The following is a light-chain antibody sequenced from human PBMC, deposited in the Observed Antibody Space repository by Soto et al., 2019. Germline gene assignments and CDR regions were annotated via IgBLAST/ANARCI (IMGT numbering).Light chain of an antibody. V-gene: IGKV3-20*01. CDR1: QSVSSSY. CDR2: GAS. J-gene: IGKJ1*01. Sequence: IILTESPVTLSLSQGERATLSCRASQSVSSSYLAWYQQKPGQAPRLLIYGASSRATGIPDRFSGSGSGTDFTLTISRLEPEDFAVYYCQQPGTFGQGTKVDIK. CDR3: QQPGT.